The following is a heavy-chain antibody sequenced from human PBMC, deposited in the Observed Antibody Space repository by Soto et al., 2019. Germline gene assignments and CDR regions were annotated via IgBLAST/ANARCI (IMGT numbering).Heavy chain of an antibody. Sequence: HPGGSLRLSCAASGFTFSSYSMNWVRQAPGKGLEWVSYISSSSSTIYYADSVKGRFTISRDNAKNSLYLQMNSLRDEDTAVYYCARDVNPYNWNYRVVWRAFDIWGQGTMVTVSS. V-gene: IGHV3-48*02. D-gene: IGHD1-7*01. CDR3: ARDVNPYNWNYRVVWRAFDI. J-gene: IGHJ3*02. CDR2: ISSSSSTI. CDR1: GFTFSSYS.